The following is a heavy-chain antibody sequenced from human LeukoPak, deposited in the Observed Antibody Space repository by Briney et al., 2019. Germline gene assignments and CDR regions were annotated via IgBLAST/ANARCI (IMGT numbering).Heavy chain of an antibody. D-gene: IGHD1-26*01. J-gene: IGHJ6*03. CDR2: IIPIFGTA. Sequence: ASVKVSCKASGYTFTSYYMHWVRQAPGQGLEWMGRIIPIFGTANYAQKFQGRVTITTDESTSTAYMELSSLRSEDTAVYYCASGSGSSYYYYYYMDVWGKGTTVTVSS. CDR1: GYTFTSYY. V-gene: IGHV1-69*05. CDR3: ASGSGSSYYYYYYMDV.